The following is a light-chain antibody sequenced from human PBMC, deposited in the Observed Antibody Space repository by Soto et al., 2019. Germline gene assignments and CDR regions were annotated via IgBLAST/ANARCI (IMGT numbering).Light chain of an antibody. Sequence: DILLTQSPSSLSVSVGDTVTLTCRASQRSFRYLHWYQQKPGRAPKLLIYAASSLQSGVPSRYRGSGSGTEFTLTISALQPEDFATYYCQQDYSAPLSFGGGTNVDI. J-gene: IGKJ4*01. CDR3: QQDYSAPLS. CDR2: AAS. CDR1: QRSFRY. V-gene: IGKV1-39*01.